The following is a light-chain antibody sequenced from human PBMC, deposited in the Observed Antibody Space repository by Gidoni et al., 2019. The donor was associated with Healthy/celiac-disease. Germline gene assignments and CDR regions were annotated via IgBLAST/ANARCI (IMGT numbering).Light chain of an antibody. CDR2: EDN. J-gene: IGLJ2*01. V-gene: IGLV6-57*04. Sequence: NFMLTHPHSVSESPGKTVTISCTRSSGSIASNYVQWYQQRPGSAPTTVIYEDNQRPSGVPDRFSGSTDSSSNSASLTISGLKTEDEADYYCQSYDTSNVIFGGGTKLTVL. CDR1: SGSIASNY. CDR3: QSYDTSNVI.